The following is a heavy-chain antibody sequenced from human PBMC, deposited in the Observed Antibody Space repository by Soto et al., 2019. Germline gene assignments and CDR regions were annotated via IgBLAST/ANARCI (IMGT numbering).Heavy chain of an antibody. V-gene: IGHV3-33*01. D-gene: IGHD3-10*01. Sequence: GSLRLSCAASGFTFSSYGMHWVRQAPGKGLEWVAVIWYDGSNKYYADSVKGRFTISRDNSKNTLYLQMNSLRAEDTAVYYCARDRDYYGSGSGMDVWGQGTTVTVSS. J-gene: IGHJ6*02. CDR1: GFTFSSYG. CDR2: IWYDGSNK. CDR3: ARDRDYYGSGSGMDV.